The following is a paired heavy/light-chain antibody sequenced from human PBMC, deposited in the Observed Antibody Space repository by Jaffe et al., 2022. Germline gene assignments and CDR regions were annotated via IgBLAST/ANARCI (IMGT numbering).Heavy chain of an antibody. V-gene: IGHV3-30*02. Sequence: QEQLVESGGGVVQPGGSLRLSCVASGFKFSSYGMHWVRQAPGKGLQWVAYIRSDGSNTYYGDSVEGRFTISRDISKNMVHLQLNSLRGDDTAIYYCAKCGSGGTCYPSFFDLWGQGALVTVSS. D-gene: IGHD2-15*01. CDR3: AKCGSGGTCYPSFFDL. CDR2: IRSDGSNT. CDR1: GFKFSSYG. J-gene: IGHJ4*02.
Light chain of an antibody. Sequence: QSALTQPPAASGSPGQSVTVSCTGTSSDVGGYNYVSWYQQHPGKAPKLLIYEVTKRPSGVPDRFSGSKSGNTASLTVSGLQADDEADYYCSSYAGSNNVVFGGGTKLTVL. J-gene: IGLJ3*02. CDR2: EVT. CDR3: SSYAGSNNVV. CDR1: SSDVGGYNY. V-gene: IGLV2-8*01.